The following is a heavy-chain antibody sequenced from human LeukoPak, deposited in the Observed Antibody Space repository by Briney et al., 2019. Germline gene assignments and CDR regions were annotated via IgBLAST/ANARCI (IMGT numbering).Heavy chain of an antibody. V-gene: IGHV1-2*02. D-gene: IGHD1-1*01. CDR1: GYTFTDYY. J-gene: IGHJ4*02. CDR2: INPNSGGT. Sequence: GASVKVSCKTSGYTFTDYYLHWVRQAPGQGLEWMGWINPNSGGTNYAQKFQGRVTMTRDTSISTAYMELSRLRSDDTAVYYCARVLQLEPTFDYWGQGTLVTVSS. CDR3: ARVLQLEPTFDY.